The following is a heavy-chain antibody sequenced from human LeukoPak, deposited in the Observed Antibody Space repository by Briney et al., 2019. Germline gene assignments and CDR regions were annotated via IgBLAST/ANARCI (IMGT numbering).Heavy chain of an antibody. J-gene: IGHJ6*04. D-gene: IGHD6-13*01. V-gene: IGHV3-23*01. CDR1: GFTFSSYA. Sequence: PGGSLRLSCAASGFTFSSYAMHWVRQAPGKGLEWVSAISGSGGSTYYADSVKGRFTISRDNSKNTLYLQMNSLRAEDTAVYYCAKDGAAAGVYYYYGMDVWGKGTTVTVSS. CDR2: ISGSGGST. CDR3: AKDGAAAGVYYYYGMDV.